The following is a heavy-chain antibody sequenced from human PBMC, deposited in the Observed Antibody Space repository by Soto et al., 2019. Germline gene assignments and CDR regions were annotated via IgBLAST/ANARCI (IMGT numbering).Heavy chain of an antibody. Sequence: PSETLSLTCSVSGASIAGSSYWSWIRQPAGKGLEWIGRFSLSGTTNYSPSLRIRVTMSADVSKNQFSLRLTSVTAADTALYYCARGMTPPGAPAWYYFDSWGQGTLVTVSS. CDR3: ARGMTPPGAPAWYYFDS. CDR2: FSLSGTT. V-gene: IGHV4-4*07. D-gene: IGHD2-8*02. CDR1: GASIAGSSY. J-gene: IGHJ4*02.